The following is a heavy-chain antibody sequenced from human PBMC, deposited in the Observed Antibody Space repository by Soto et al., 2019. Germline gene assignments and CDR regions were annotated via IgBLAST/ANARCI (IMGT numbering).Heavy chain of an antibody. CDR3: AKTPRHYYDSSAYHLDY. Sequence: GGSLRLSCAASGFTFSSYAMSWVRQAPGKGLEWVSAISGSGGSTYYADSVKGRFTISRDNSKNTLYLQMNSLRAEDTAVYYCAKTPRHYYDSSAYHLDYWGQGTLVTVSS. CDR2: ISGSGGST. CDR1: GFTFSSYA. D-gene: IGHD3-22*01. V-gene: IGHV3-23*01. J-gene: IGHJ4*02.